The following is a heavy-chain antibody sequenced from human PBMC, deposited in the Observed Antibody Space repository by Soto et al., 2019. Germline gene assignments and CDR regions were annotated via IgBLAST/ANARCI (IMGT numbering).Heavy chain of an antibody. CDR2: IYHSGST. V-gene: IGHV4-4*02. J-gene: IGHJ6*02. CDR1: GGSISSSNW. CDR3: ARDQAAAGEYYYYYYGMDV. Sequence: PSETLSLTCAVSGGSISSSNWWSWVRQPPGKGLEWIGEIYHSGSTNYNPSLKSRVTISVDKSKNQFSLKLSSVTAADTAVYYCARDQAAAGEYYYYYYGMDVWGQGTTVPSP. D-gene: IGHD6-13*01.